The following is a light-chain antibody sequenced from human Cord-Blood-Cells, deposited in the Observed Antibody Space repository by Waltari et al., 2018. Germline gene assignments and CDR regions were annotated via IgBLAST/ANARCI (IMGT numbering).Light chain of an antibody. Sequence: ELVLTQSPATMYLSPGHRATLSCWASQSVSSYLAWYHQKPGQAPRLLIYAASNRATGIPGRFSGSGSVTDFTLTISSLEPEDFAVYYCEQRSNWPPSTFGQGTRLEIK. CDR2: AAS. CDR3: EQRSNWPPST. J-gene: IGKJ5*01. CDR1: QSVSSY. V-gene: IGKV3-11*01.